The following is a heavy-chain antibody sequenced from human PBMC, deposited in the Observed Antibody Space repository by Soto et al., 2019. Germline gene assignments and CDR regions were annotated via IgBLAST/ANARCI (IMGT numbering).Heavy chain of an antibody. D-gene: IGHD3-22*01. Sequence: QEQLVQSGAEVKKPGASVKVSCKASGYTFTSYDINWVRQATGQGLEWMGWMNPNSGNTGYAQKFQGRVTMTRNTSISTAYMELSSLRSEDTAVYYCARDGGTYYYDSSGWPHAFDIWGQGTMVTVSS. V-gene: IGHV1-8*01. CDR3: ARDGGTYYYDSSGWPHAFDI. CDR1: GYTFTSYD. CDR2: MNPNSGNT. J-gene: IGHJ3*02.